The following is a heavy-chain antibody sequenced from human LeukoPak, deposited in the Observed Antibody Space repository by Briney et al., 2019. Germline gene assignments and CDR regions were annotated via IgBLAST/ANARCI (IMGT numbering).Heavy chain of an antibody. CDR1: GGSFSGYY. CDR3: ARVPTVTSVFYYYYYYMDV. V-gene: IGHV4-34*01. D-gene: IGHD4-11*01. CDR2: INHSGST. Sequence: PSETLSLTCAVYGGSFSGYYWSWTRQPPGKGLEWIGEINHSGSTNYNPSLKSRVTISVDTSKNQFSLKLSSVTAADTAVYYCARVPTVTSVFYYYYYYMDVWGKGTTVTVSS. J-gene: IGHJ6*03.